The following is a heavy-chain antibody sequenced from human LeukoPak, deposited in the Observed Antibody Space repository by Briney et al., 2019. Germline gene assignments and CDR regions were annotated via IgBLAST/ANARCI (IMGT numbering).Heavy chain of an antibody. D-gene: IGHD3-10*01. CDR2: INHSGST. V-gene: IGHV4-34*01. Sequence: SETLSLTCAVYGTSFSGYSWSWIRQPPGKGLEWIGEINHSGSTNYNPSLKSRVTISVDTSKNQFSLKLSSVTAADTAVYYCARHYYGSGIDYWGQGTLVTVSS. CDR3: ARHYYGSGIDY. CDR1: GTSFSGYS. J-gene: IGHJ4*02.